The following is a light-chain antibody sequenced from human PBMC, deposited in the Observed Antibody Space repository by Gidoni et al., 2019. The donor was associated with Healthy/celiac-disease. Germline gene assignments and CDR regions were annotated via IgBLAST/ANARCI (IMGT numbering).Light chain of an antibody. CDR3: QQYNNWAIT. CDR2: GAS. J-gene: IGKJ1*01. CDR1: QSVSSN. V-gene: IGKV3-15*01. Sequence: EIVMTQSPATLSVSPGERATLSCRASQSVSSNLAWYQQKPGQAPRLLSYGASTRATGIPARFSGSGSGTEFTLTISSLQSEDFAVYYCQQYNNWAITFGQGTKVEIK.